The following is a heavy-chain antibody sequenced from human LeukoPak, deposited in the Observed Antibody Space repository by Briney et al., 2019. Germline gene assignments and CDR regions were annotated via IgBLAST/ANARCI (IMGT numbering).Heavy chain of an antibody. CDR3: ARGAVAATPFDY. J-gene: IGHJ4*02. CDR2: IIPIFGTA. Sequence: SVKVSCKASGGTFSSYAISWVRQAPGQGLEWMGGIIPIFGTANYAQKFQGRVTITADEPTSTAYMELSSLRSEDTAVYYCARGAVAATPFDYWGQGTLVTVSS. D-gene: IGHD2-15*01. V-gene: IGHV1-69*13. CDR1: GGTFSSYA.